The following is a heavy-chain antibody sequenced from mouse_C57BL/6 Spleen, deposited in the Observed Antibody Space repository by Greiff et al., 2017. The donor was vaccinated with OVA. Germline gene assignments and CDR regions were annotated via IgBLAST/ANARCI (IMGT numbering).Heavy chain of an antibody. CDR2: ISYDGSN. CDR1: GYSITSGYY. Sequence: EVKLMESGPGLVKPSQSLSLTCSVTGYSITSGYYWNWIRQFPGNKLEWMGYISYDGSNNYNPSPKNRISITRDTSKNQFFLKLNSVTTEDTATYYCARTHYGLAMDDWGQGTSVTVSS. D-gene: IGHD1-1*01. CDR3: ARTHYGLAMDD. J-gene: IGHJ4*01. V-gene: IGHV3-6*01.